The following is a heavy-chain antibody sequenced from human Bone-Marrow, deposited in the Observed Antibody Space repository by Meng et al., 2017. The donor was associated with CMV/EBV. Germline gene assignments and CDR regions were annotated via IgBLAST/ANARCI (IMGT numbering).Heavy chain of an antibody. CDR2: IKQDGSEK. J-gene: IGHJ4*02. V-gene: IGHV3-7*01. CDR3: AREGSGYRNFDY. Sequence: GESLKISCAASGFTFSSYWMHWVRQAPGKGLEWVANIKQDGSEKYYVDSVKGRFTISRDNAKNSLYLQMNSLRAEDTAVYYCAREGSGYRNFDYWGQGTLVTVSS. D-gene: IGHD3-3*01. CDR1: GFTFSSYW.